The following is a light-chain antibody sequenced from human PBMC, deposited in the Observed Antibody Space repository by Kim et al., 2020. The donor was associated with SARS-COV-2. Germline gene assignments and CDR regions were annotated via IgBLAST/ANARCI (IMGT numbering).Light chain of an antibody. V-gene: IGLV3-25*03. CDR1: ALTKQY. J-gene: IGLJ2*01. CDR3: QSAGSSGTNLVV. CDR2: KGS. Sequence: PGQTSRTSCSGDALTKQYDDWYQQKLSQAAALVIYKGSERPSGVPERFSGSSSGTTVTLTISGVQAEDEADYYCQSAGSSGTNLVVFGGGTQLTVL.